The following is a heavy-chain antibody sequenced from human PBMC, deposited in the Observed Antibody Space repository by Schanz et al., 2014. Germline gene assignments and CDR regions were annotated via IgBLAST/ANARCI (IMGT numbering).Heavy chain of an antibody. Sequence: EVQLVESGGGLVKPGGSLRLSCAASGFSFRKSAMSWVRQAPGKGLEWVSALTGSGTTTYYADSVKGRFTISRDNSKNTLDLQMNSLRAEDTAVYYCTTQQLGSHYLYGMDVWGQGTTVTVSS. CDR1: GFSFRKSA. V-gene: IGHV3-23*04. CDR2: LTGSGTTT. CDR3: TTQQLGSHYLYGMDV. J-gene: IGHJ6*02. D-gene: IGHD6-13*01.